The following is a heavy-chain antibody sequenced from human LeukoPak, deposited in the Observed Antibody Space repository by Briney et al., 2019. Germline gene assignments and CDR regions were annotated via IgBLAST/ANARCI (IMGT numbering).Heavy chain of an antibody. CDR1: GFTFISYG. D-gene: IGHD6-19*01. CDR3: AKSGIPVGGKRDAFHL. CDR2: ISGGGGGT. Sequence: RGSPCPSPAASGFTFISYGTHCVRQAPGKGLEWVSAISGGGGGTYYADSVKGRFTMSRDISKKTLYLQMNSLRAEDTAVYYCAKSGIPVGGKRDAFHLCGQGTIFPVSS. V-gene: IGHV3-23*01. J-gene: IGHJ3*01.